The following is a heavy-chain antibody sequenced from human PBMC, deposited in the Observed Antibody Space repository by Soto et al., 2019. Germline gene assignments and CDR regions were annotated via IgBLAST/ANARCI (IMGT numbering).Heavy chain of an antibody. CDR2: SRNKANSYTT. Sequence: EVQLVESGGGLVQPGGSLRLSCAASGFTFSEHYMDWTRQAPGKGLEWVGRSRNKANSYTTSYAASVTGRFTISRDDSKNSLYLQMNSLKSEDTAVYYCARAITGTTTWFDPWGQGTLVTVSS. J-gene: IGHJ5*02. V-gene: IGHV3-72*01. D-gene: IGHD1-7*01. CDR1: GFTFSEHY. CDR3: ARAITGTTTWFDP.